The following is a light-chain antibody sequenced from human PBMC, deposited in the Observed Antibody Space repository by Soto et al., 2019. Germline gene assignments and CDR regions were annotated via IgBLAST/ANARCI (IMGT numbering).Light chain of an antibody. CDR2: GAS. J-gene: IGKJ2*01. V-gene: IGKV3-20*01. CDR3: QQYGSTPYT. Sequence: EIVLTQSPGTLSLSPGERATLSCRASQSVSSSYLAWYRQKPGQAPGLLIYGASSRATGIPDRFSGSGSESDFTLTISRLEPEDFAVYYCQQYGSTPYTFGQGTKLDIK. CDR1: QSVSSSY.